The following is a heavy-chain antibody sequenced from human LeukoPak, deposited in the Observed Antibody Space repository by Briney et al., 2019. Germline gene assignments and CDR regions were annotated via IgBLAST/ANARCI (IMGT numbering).Heavy chain of an antibody. CDR2: INPDAGDT. J-gene: IGHJ3*02. D-gene: IGHD2-15*01. V-gene: IGHV1-2*06. CDR1: TYSFTDYF. Sequence: SVKVSSKPSTYSFTDYFSYWDRQPPGQCLEWMGRINPDAGDTNYTQTFQGTTTMTRDTSISTAYMELSSLKSDDTAVYCCARLSTATRYWLAASGIWGQGTVVSVSS. CDR3: ARLSTATRYWLAASGI.